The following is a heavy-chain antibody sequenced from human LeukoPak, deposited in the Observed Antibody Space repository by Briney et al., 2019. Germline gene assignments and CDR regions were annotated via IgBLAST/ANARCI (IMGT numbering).Heavy chain of an antibody. J-gene: IGHJ6*02. CDR2: ISYDGSNK. D-gene: IGHD1-20*01. Sequence: GSLRLSCAASGFTFSSYAMHWVRQAPGKGLEWVAVISYDGSNKYYADSVKGRFTISRDNSKNTLYLQMNSLRAEDTAVYYCAKEGDNWPAAGMDVWGQGTTVTVSS. CDR1: GFTFSSYA. CDR3: AKEGDNWPAAGMDV. V-gene: IGHV3-30-3*01.